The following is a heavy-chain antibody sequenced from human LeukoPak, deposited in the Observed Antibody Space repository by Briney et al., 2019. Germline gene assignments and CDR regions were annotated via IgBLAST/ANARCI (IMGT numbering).Heavy chain of an antibody. V-gene: IGHV3-30-3*01. CDR3: ARVTHTIYCSSTSCYFDY. CDR2: ISYDGSNK. D-gene: IGHD2-2*01. CDR1: GFTFSSYA. J-gene: IGHJ4*02. Sequence: GRSLRLSCAASGFTFSSYAMHWVRQAPGKGLEWVAVISYDGSNKYYADSVKGRFTISRDNSKNTLYLQMNSLRAEDTAVYYCARVTHTIYCSSTSCYFDYWGQGTLVTVSS.